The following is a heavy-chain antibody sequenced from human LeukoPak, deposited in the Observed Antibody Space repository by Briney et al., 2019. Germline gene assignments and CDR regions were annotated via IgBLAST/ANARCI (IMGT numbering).Heavy chain of an antibody. V-gene: IGHV4-59*01. CDR1: GGSISSYY. D-gene: IGHD5-24*01. CDR3: ARVKRDGYIV. CDR2: IYYSGST. J-gene: IGHJ4*02. Sequence: KPSETLSLTCTVSGGSISSYYWSWIRQPPGKGLEWIGYIYYSGSTNYNPSLKSRVTISVDTSKNQFSLKLSSVTAADTAVYYCARVKRDGYIVWGQGTLVTVSS.